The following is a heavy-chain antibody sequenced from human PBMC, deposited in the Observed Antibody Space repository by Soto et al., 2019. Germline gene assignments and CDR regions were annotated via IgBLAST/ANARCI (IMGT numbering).Heavy chain of an antibody. D-gene: IGHD6-13*01. CDR1: VYAMSIYY. Sequence: ALLNGARKTSVYAMSIYYIRCGLNTPGQGLEWMGIINPSGGSTSYAQKFQGRVTMTRDTSTSTVYMELSSLRSEDTAVYYCAREMLVSIAAASYYYYGMDVWGQGTTVTVSS. CDR3: AREMLVSIAAASYYYYGMDV. CDR2: INPSGGST. J-gene: IGHJ6*02. V-gene: IGHV1-46*01.